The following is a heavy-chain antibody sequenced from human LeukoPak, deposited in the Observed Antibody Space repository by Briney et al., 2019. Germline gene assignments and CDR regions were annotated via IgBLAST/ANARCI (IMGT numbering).Heavy chain of an antibody. D-gene: IGHD5-18*01. CDR2: ISGSGGST. V-gene: IGHV3-23*01. Sequence: QPGGSLRLSCAASGFTFSSYAMSWVRQAPGKGLEWVSAISGSGGSTYYADSVKGRFTISGDNSKNTLYLQMNSLRAEDTAVYYCAKNTAMVRDNFDYWGQGTLVTVSS. CDR1: GFTFSSYA. J-gene: IGHJ4*02. CDR3: AKNTAMVRDNFDY.